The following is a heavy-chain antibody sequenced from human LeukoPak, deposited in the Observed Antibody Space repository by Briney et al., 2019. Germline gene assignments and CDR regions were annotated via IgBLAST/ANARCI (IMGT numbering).Heavy chain of an antibody. CDR1: GGSMSGFY. V-gene: IGHV4-59*01. Sequence: SETLSLTCAVSGGSMSGFYWSWIRQPPGKGLEWIGYIYYSGSTNYNPSLKSRVTISVDTSKNQFSLKLSSVTAADTAVYYCARLHSTSSGGFYFDYWGQGTLVTVSS. CDR2: IYYSGST. D-gene: IGHD6-19*01. CDR3: ARLHSTSSGGFYFDY. J-gene: IGHJ4*02.